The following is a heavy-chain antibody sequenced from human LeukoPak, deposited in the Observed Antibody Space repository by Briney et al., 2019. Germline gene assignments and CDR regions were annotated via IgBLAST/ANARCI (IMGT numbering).Heavy chain of an antibody. D-gene: IGHD2-2*01. Sequence: SVKVSCKASGGTFSSYAISWVRQAPGQGLEWMGGIIPIFGTANYAQKFQGRVTITADESTSTAYMELSSLRSEDTAVYYCARVYCSSTSCYEMDVWGKGTTVTVSS. J-gene: IGHJ6*04. CDR3: ARVYCSSTSCYEMDV. CDR2: IIPIFGTA. V-gene: IGHV1-69*13. CDR1: GGTFSSYA.